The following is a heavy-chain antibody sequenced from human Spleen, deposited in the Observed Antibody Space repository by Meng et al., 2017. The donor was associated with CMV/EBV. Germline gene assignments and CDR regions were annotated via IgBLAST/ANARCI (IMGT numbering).Heavy chain of an antibody. CDR3: ARHAGDSLGVMFDY. D-gene: IGHD2-21*02. Sequence: SETLSLTCAVYGGSFSGYYWSWIRQPPGKGLEWIGEINHSGSTNYNPSLKSRITISADTSTNQFSLKMNSVTVADTAVYYCARHAGDSLGVMFDYWGQGTLVTVSS. CDR2: INHSGST. V-gene: IGHV4-34*01. J-gene: IGHJ4*02. CDR1: GGSFSGYY.